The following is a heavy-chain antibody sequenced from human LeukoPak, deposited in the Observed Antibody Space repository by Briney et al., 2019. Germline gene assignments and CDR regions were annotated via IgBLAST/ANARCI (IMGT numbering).Heavy chain of an antibody. V-gene: IGHV4-59*01. J-gene: IGHJ4*02. Sequence: PSETLSLTCTVSGGSISSYYWSWFRQPPGKGLEWIGYIYYSGITNYNPSLKSRVTISVDTSKNQFSLKLSSVTAADTAVYYCARGRSGYSYGLTYYFDYWGQGTLVTVSS. CDR1: GGSISSYY. D-gene: IGHD5-18*01. CDR2: IYYSGIT. CDR3: ARGRSGYSYGLTYYFDY.